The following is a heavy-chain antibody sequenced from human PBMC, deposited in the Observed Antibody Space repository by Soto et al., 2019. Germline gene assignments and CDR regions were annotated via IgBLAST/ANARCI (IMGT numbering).Heavy chain of an antibody. CDR3: ASDNLDDAFDV. CDR2: FDPEDGKT. V-gene: IGHV1-24*01. Sequence: ASVKVSCKVSGFTLTELSMHWVRQAPGKGLEWMGSFDPEDGKTVYAQKFQGRVTMTEDTSTDTAYMELRSLRSEDTAVYYCASDNLDDAFDVWGQGTMVTVSS. CDR1: GFTLTELS. J-gene: IGHJ3*01.